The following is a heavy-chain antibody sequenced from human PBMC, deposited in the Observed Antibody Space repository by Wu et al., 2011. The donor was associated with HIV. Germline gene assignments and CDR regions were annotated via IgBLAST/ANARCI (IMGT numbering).Heavy chain of an antibody. J-gene: IGHJ4*02. CDR2: IIPVFDTP. CDR3: ARPXEYEYDESGLVPFDF. Sequence: QVKLEQSGAEVRKPGSSVKVSCKASGGSFTTFAISWLRQAPGEGLEWMGGIIPVFDTPHYAQKFQDRLTITTDDSSTTAYMELSSLTSEDTASNFCARPXEYEYDESGLVPFDFWGLGNPG. CDR1: GGSFTTFA. V-gene: IGHV1-69*05. D-gene: IGHD3-22*01.